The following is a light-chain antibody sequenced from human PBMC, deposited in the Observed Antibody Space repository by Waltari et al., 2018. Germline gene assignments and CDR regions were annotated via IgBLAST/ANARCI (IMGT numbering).Light chain of an antibody. CDR1: QNLLHSNGYNY. V-gene: IGKV2-28*01. CDR2: MGS. Sequence: DIVMTQSPLSLPVTPGEPASIPCRSSQNLLHSNGYNYLDWYLQKPGQSTQLVIYMGSNRASGVPDRFSGSGSGTDFTLKISRVEAEDVGIYYCMQPLQTPWTFGQGTKVEIK. J-gene: IGKJ1*01. CDR3: MQPLQTPWT.